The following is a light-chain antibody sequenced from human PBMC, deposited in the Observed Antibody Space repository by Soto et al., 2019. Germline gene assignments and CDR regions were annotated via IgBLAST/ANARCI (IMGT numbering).Light chain of an antibody. CDR1: SSDVGGYNY. CDR2: RVT. J-gene: IGLJ2*01. V-gene: IGLV2-14*01. Sequence: QSALTQPASVSGSPGQSITISCTGSSSDVGGYNYVSWYQHHPDEAPKLMIYRVTVQPSGVSSRFSGSKSGNTASLTISGLQAEDEGHYYCSSYTSTDTVIFGGGTQLTVL. CDR3: SSYTSTDTVI.